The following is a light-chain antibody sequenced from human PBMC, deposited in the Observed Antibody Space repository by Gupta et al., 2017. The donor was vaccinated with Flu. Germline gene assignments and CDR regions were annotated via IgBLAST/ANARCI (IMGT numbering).Light chain of an antibody. V-gene: IGKV1-27*01. CDR1: QDISNY. CDR2: AAS. J-gene: IGKJ1*01. Sequence: PASLSASVGDRVTITCRASQDISNYLAWFQQKPGKVPKLLIYAASTLQSGVPSRFSGSGSGTDFALTISSLQSEDVATYYCQNYNIAPRTFGQGTKVEIK. CDR3: QNYNIAPRT.